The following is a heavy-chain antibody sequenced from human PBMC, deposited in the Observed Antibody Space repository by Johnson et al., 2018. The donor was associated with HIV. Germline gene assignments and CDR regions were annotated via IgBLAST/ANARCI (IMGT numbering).Heavy chain of an antibody. CDR2: IWDDGSNK. CDR1: GFTFSSYD. J-gene: IGHJ3*02. D-gene: IGHD3-10*02. Sequence: QVQLVESGGGLVQPGGSLRLSCAASGFTFSSYDMHWVRQAPGKGLEWVALIWDDGSNKNYADSVKGRFTISRDNSKKMLYLHMNSLRAEDTAVYYCAKVAYYVYAFDIWGQGTMVTVSA. V-gene: IGHV3-33*06. CDR3: AKVAYYVYAFDI.